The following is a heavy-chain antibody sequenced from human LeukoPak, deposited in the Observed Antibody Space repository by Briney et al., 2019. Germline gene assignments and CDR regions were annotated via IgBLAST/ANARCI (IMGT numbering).Heavy chain of an antibody. V-gene: IGHV3-21*01. J-gene: IGHJ4*02. CDR2: ISGWSSDI. D-gene: IGHD3-16*01. CDR3: ARRGYHDYSGFDY. Sequence: PGGSLRLSCAGSEFTFSSYSMNWVRQAPGRGLEWVSSISGWSSDIYYADSVKGRFTISRDNSKNSLYLQMKSLRAEDTALYYCARRGYHDYSGFDYWGQGTLVTVSS. CDR1: EFTFSSYS.